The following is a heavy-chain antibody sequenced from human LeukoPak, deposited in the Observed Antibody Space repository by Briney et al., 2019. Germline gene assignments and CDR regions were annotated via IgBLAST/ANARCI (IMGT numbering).Heavy chain of an antibody. Sequence: GGSLRLSCAASGFTFSSYSINWVRQAPGKGLEWVSCISSTSSFIYYADSVKGRFTISRDNSKNTLYLQMNSLRAEDTAVYYCVRDDDRPDNGLDYWGQGTLVTVSS. J-gene: IGHJ4*02. D-gene: IGHD3-22*01. V-gene: IGHV3-21*01. CDR2: ISSTSSFI. CDR1: GFTFSSYS. CDR3: VRDDDRPDNGLDY.